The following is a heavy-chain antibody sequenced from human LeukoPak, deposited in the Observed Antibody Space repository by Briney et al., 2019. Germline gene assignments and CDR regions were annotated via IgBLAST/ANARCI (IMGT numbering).Heavy chain of an antibody. CDR1: GGSFSGYY. Sequence: PSETLSLTCAVYGGSFSGYYWSWIRQPPGKGLEWIGEINHSGSTNYNPSLKSRVTISVDTSKNQFSLKLSSVTAADTAVYYCARGERWADFWSGYYNNWFDPWGQGTLVTVSS. V-gene: IGHV4-34*01. J-gene: IGHJ5*02. CDR3: ARGERWADFWSGYYNNWFDP. D-gene: IGHD3-3*01. CDR2: INHSGST.